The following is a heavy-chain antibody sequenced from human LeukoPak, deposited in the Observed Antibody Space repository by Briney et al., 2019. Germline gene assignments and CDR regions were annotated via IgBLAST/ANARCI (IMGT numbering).Heavy chain of an antibody. V-gene: IGHV4-34*01. Sequence: SETLSLTCAVYGGSFSGYYWSWIRQPPGKGLEWIGEINHSGSTNYNPSLKSRVTISVDTSKNQFSLKLSSVTAADTAVYYCARVASLWFGELSPNWFDPWGQGTLVTVSS. CDR1: GGSFSGYY. CDR3: ARVASLWFGELSPNWFDP. J-gene: IGHJ5*02. D-gene: IGHD3-10*01. CDR2: INHSGST.